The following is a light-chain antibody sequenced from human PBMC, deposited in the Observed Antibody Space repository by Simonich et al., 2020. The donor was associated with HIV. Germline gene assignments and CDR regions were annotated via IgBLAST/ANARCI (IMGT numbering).Light chain of an antibody. J-gene: IGKJ1*01. V-gene: IGKV4-1*01. CDR1: QSVLYSSNNKNY. CDR2: GTS. CDR3: QQYYSTPPT. Sequence: DIVMTQSPDSLAVSLGERATINCKSSQSVLYSSNNKNYLSWYQQKPGQAPRLVIYGTSTRATGIPARFSGSGSGTEFTLTISSMQAEDVAIYYCQQYYSTPPTFGQGTKVEIK.